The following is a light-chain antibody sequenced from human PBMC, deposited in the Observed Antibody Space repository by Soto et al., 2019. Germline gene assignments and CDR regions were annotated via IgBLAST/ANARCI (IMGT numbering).Light chain of an antibody. CDR2: WAS. CDR3: QQYSSTPVT. CDR1: QSVLYSSKNKNY. V-gene: IGKV4-1*01. Sequence: DIVTTQSPDSLAVSLGERATINCKSSQSVLYSSKNKNYLAWYQQKPGQPPKLLIYWASTRESGVPDRFSGTGSGTDFTLTISSLQAEDVAVYYCQQYSSTPVTFGQGTKVEIK. J-gene: IGKJ1*01.